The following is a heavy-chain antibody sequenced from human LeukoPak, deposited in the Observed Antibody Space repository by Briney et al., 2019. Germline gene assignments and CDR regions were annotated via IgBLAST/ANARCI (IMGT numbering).Heavy chain of an antibody. D-gene: IGHD5-18*01. CDR2: INPNNGDT. Sequence: GASVKVSCKASGYTFTGYYMHWVRQAPGQGLEWMGWINPNNGDTNYAQKFQGRVTMTRDTSITTAYMELSRLTSDDTAVHYCARVVGQGTAMPSRDYFDYWGQGTLVIVSS. CDR1: GYTFTGYY. J-gene: IGHJ4*02. V-gene: IGHV1-2*02. CDR3: ARVVGQGTAMPSRDYFDY.